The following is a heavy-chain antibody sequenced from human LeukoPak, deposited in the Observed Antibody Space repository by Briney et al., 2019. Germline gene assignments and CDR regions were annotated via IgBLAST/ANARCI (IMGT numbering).Heavy chain of an antibody. J-gene: IGHJ6*02. CDR3: ARVGVYDFWSGYSPDDYYYYGMDV. Sequence: ASVKVSCKASGYTFTGYYMHWVRQAPGQGLEWMGWISAYNGNTNYAQKLQGRVTMTTDTSTSTAYMELRSLRSDDTAVYYCARVGVYDFWSGYSPDDYYYYGMDVWGQGTTVTVSS. CDR1: GYTFTGYY. CDR2: ISAYNGNT. D-gene: IGHD3-3*01. V-gene: IGHV1-18*04.